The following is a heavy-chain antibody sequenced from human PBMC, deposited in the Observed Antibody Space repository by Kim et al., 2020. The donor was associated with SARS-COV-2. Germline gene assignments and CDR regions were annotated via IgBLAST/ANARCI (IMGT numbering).Heavy chain of an antibody. CDR1: GFTFSRYD. CDR3: AREHLDSNGYIYYGMDV. J-gene: IGHJ6*01. CDR2: ISADSSVI. V-gene: IGHV3-48*04. Sequence: GGSLRLSCAASGFTFSRYDMNWVRQAPGKGLEWVSYISADSSVIHYADSVKGRFTISRDNAKNSLFLQMNSLRAEDTSLYYCAREHLDSNGYIYYGMDV. D-gene: IGHD3-22*01.